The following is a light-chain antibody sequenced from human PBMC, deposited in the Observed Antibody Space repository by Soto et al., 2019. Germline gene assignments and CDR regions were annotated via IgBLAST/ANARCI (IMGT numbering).Light chain of an antibody. CDR1: QSISSY. CDR2: AAS. J-gene: IGKJ2*01. Sequence: DLQMTQSPSSLSASVGDRVTITCRASQSISSYLNWYQQKPGKAPKLLIYAASSLQIGVPSRFSGSGSGTDFTLTISSLQPEDFATYYCQQSYSTPMYTFGQGTKLEIK. V-gene: IGKV1-39*01. CDR3: QQSYSTPMYT.